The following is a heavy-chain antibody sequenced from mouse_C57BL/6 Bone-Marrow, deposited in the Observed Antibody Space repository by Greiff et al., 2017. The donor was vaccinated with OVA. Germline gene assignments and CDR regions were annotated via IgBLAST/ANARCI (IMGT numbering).Heavy chain of an antibody. Sequence: VQLQQPGAELVMPGASVKLSCKASGYTFTSYWMHWVKQRPGQGLEWIGELDPSDSYTNYNQKFKGKSTLTVDKSSSTAYMQLSSLTSEDSAVYYGARSGGYYVDYAMDFCGQGTSVTVSS. CDR2: LDPSDSYT. CDR3: ARSGGYYVDYAMDF. V-gene: IGHV1-69*01. J-gene: IGHJ4*01. CDR1: GYTFTSYW. D-gene: IGHD2-3*01.